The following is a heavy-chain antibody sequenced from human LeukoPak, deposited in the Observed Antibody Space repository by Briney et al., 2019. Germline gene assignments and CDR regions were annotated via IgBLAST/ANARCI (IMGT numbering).Heavy chain of an antibody. D-gene: IGHD2-15*01. CDR1: GYTFTGYY. V-gene: IGHV1-2*02. CDR3: ARVDVVVVAASMDV. CDR2: INPNSGGT. Sequence: ASVKVSCKASGYTFTGYYMHWVRQAPGQGLEWMGWINPNSGGTNYAQKFQGRVTMTRDTSISTAYMELSRLRSDDTAVYYCARVDVVVVAASMDVWGPGTTVTVSS. J-gene: IGHJ6*02.